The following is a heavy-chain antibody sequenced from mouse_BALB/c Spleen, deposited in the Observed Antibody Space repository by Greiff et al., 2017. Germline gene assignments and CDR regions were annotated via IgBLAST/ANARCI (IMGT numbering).Heavy chain of an antibody. Sequence: VMLVESGPGLVAPSQSLYITCTVSGFSLTSYGVHWVRQPPGKGLEWLGVIWAGGSTNYNSALMSRLSISKDNSKSQVFLKMNSLQTDYTAMYYCSRGGSSGFAWFAYWGQGTLVTVSA. CDR3: SRGGSSGFAWFAY. CDR2: IWAGGST. J-gene: IGHJ3*01. CDR1: GFSLTSYG. D-gene: IGHD3-1*01. V-gene: IGHV2-9*02.